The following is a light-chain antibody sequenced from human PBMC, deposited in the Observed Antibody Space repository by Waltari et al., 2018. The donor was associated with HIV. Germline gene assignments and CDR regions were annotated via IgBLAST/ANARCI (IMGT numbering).Light chain of an antibody. CDR3: CSYAGGYTLV. CDR1: SSDVGGYND. V-gene: IGLV2-11*01. J-gene: IGLJ3*02. Sequence: QSALTQPRSVSGSPGQSVTISCTGTSSDVGGYNDVSWYQQHPGKAPKLMIYDVTKRPSGVPDRFSGSKSGNTASLSISGLQAEDEADYFCCSYAGGYTLVFGGGTKLTVL. CDR2: DVT.